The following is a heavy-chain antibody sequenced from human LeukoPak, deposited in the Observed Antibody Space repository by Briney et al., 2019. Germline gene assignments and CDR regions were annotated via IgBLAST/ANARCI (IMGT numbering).Heavy chain of an antibody. V-gene: IGHV3-21*01. CDR3: ARVGVSATNTPAFDY. J-gene: IGHJ4*02. CDR2: ITAGSSYI. D-gene: IGHD2-15*01. CDR1: GFDFTNYV. Sequence: PGGSLRLSCEVSGFDFTNYVMTWVRQAPGKGLEWVSSITAGSSYIDYTPSVEGRFTISRDNSKNSLFLHMNSLRAEDTALYYCARVGVSATNTPAFDYWGQGTLVTVSS.